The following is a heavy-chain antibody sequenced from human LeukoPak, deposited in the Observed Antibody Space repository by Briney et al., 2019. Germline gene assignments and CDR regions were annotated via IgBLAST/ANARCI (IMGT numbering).Heavy chain of an antibody. CDR2: IIPIFGTA. CDR3: ARDRTHGSGSYRGDY. CDR1: GGTFSSYA. D-gene: IGHD3-10*01. Sequence: SVKVSCKASGGTFSSYAISWVRQAPGQGLEWMGGIIPIFGTANYAQKFQGRVTITADESTSTAYMGLSSLRSEDTAVYYCARDRTHGSGSYRGDYWGQGTLVTVSS. J-gene: IGHJ4*02. V-gene: IGHV1-69*13.